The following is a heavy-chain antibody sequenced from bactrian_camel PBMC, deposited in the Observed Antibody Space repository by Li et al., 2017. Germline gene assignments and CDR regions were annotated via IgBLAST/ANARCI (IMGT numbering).Heavy chain of an antibody. CDR3: AAVPRGYGTWGMSSVNY. V-gene: IGHV3S53*01. CDR1: GDTDSNYC. Sequence: HVQLVESGGDSVQAGGSLRLSCAISGDTDSNYCMAWVRQAPGKEREGVAAIEPDGTTSVSDFVKGRFTISKDNANNILYLQMNNLKPEDTAIYYCAAVPRGYGTWGMSSVNYWGQGTQVTVS. CDR2: IEPDGTT. J-gene: IGHJ4*01. D-gene: IGHD6*01.